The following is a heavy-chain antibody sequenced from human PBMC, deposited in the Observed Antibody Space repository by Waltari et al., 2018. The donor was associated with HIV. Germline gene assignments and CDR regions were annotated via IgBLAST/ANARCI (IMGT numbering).Heavy chain of an antibody. V-gene: IGHV4-38-2*02. CDR2: IYRSGTT. Sequence: QVQLQESGPGVVKPSETLSLTCTVYASSISSGYYWGWIRQSPGKGLEWIGSIYRSGTTYYNPSLKSRVTISVNMSKNQFSLKLTSMTAADTALYYCARDQDYYDSSGYTCYAFDMWGPGTMVTVSS. J-gene: IGHJ3*02. CDR3: ARDQDYYDSSGYTCYAFDM. CDR1: ASSISSGYY. D-gene: IGHD3-22*01.